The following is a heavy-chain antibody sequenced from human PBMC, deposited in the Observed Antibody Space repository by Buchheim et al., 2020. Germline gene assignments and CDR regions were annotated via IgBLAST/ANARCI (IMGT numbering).Heavy chain of an antibody. V-gene: IGHV3-74*01. D-gene: IGHD3-16*01. CDR1: GFTFSSSW. CDR3: AKDWAYGMDV. Sequence: EVQLVESGGGLVQPGGSLRLSCAASGFTFSSSWMHWVRHAPGKGLVWVSHINSDGSTTSYADSVKGRFIISRDNAKTTVYLQMNSLRAENTAVYYCAKDWAYGMDVWGQGTT. CDR2: INSDGSTT. J-gene: IGHJ6*02.